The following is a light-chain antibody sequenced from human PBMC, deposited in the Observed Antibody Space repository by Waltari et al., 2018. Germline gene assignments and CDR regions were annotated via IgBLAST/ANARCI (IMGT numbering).Light chain of an antibody. V-gene: IGLV2-23*02. Sequence: QSALTQPASVSGSPGQSITISCTGTSTDVGSYNYLAWSQQRPGQAPKLLIYEVNKRPSGASNRFSGSKSGNTASLTISGLQAEDEADYHCCSYAGSNTFVVFGGGTKVTVL. CDR1: STDVGSYNY. J-gene: IGLJ3*02. CDR3: CSYAGSNTFVV. CDR2: EVN.